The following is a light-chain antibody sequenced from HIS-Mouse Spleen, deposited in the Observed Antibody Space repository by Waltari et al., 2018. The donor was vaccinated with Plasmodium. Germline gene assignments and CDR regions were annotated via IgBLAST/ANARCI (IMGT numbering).Light chain of an antibody. J-gene: IGKJ3*01. Sequence: EIVMTQSPATLSVSPGERATLSCRASQSVSSNLAWYQQKPGQAPSPLIYGASTRATGIPARFSGSGSGTEFTLTISSLQSEDFAVYYCQQYNNWSFTFGPGTKVDIK. CDR3: QQYNNWSFT. V-gene: IGKV3-15*01. CDR2: GAS. CDR1: QSVSSN.